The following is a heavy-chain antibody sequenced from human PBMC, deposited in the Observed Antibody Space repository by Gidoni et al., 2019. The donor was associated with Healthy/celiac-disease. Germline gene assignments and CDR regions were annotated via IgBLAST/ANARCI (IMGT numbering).Heavy chain of an antibody. V-gene: IGHV1-2*02. CDR3: ERPTDDYGDDGGTDAFDI. J-gene: IGHJ3*02. Sequence: QVQLVQSGADVMQPGASVKLSCTASGYTFTGYYMRWLRQAPGQGLEWVGWMNPNSGGTNKAQEFQGRVNMTRDTYNSKAYMELSRMRSDDKAVDDCERPTDDYGDDGGTDAFDIWGQGTMVTVSS. CDR1: GYTFTGYY. CDR2: MNPNSGGT. D-gene: IGHD4-17*01.